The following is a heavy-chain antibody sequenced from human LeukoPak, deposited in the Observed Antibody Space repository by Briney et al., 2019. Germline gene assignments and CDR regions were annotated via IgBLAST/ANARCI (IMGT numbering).Heavy chain of an antibody. J-gene: IGHJ4*02. V-gene: IGHV3-21*01. CDR3: ASQDIVVVPAAMQGPFDY. CDR1: GFTFSSYS. CDR2: ISSSSSYI. D-gene: IGHD2-2*01. Sequence: PGGSLRLSCAASGFTFSSYSMNWVRQAPGKGLEWVSSISSSSSYIYYADSVKGRFTISRDNARNSLYLQMNSLRAEDTAVYYCASQDIVVVPAAMQGPFDYWGQGTLVTVSS.